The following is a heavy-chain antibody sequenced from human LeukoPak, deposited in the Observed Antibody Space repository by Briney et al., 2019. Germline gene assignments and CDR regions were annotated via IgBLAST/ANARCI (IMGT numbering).Heavy chain of an antibody. V-gene: IGHV1-46*01. D-gene: IGHD3-22*01. CDR2: INPSGGST. J-gene: IGHJ3*02. CDR1: VDTFTSYY. CDR3: ARSAYDSSGYYHDAFDI. Sequence: ASVKVSCKASVDTFTSYYMHWVRQAPGQGLEWMGIINPSGGSTSYAQKFQGRVTMTRDMSTSTVYMELSSLRSEDTAVYYCARSAYDSSGYYHDAFDIWGQGTMVTVSS.